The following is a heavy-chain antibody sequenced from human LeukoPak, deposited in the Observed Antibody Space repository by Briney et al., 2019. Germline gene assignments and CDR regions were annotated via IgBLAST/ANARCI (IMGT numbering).Heavy chain of an antibody. Sequence: GESLKISCKGSGYSFTSYWIGWVRQMPGKGLEWMGIIYPGDSDTRYSPSFQGQVTISADKSISTAYLQWSSLKASDTAMYYCARAVVVVPAAKVLKIEPYYYYMDVWGKGTTVIISS. D-gene: IGHD2-2*01. CDR3: ARAVVVVPAAKVLKIEPYYYYMDV. J-gene: IGHJ6*03. V-gene: IGHV5-51*01. CDR1: GYSFTSYW. CDR2: IYPGDSDT.